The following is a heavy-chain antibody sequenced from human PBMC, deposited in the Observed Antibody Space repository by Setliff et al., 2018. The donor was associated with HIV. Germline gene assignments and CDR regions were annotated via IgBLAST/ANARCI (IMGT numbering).Heavy chain of an antibody. J-gene: IGHJ4*02. V-gene: IGHV7-4-1*02. D-gene: IGHD3-3*01. CDR2: INTETGTP. CDR3: ARDLKRPNSNFWGGYPIPFDS. CDR1: GYTFTSYD. Sequence: ASVKVSCKASGYTFTSYDINWVRQATGQGLEWMGWINTETGTPTYAQGFTGRFVFSLDTSVSTAYLQISSLKAEDTAVYFCARDLKRPNSNFWGGYPIPFDSWGQGTLVTVSS.